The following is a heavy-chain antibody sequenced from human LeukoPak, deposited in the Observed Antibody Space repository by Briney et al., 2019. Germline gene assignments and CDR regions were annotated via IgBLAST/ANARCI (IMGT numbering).Heavy chain of an antibody. Sequence: GGSLRLSCAASGFTFSSYGMSWVRQAPGKGLEWVSAISGSGSSTYYAASVKGRFTISRDNSKNTLYLQMNSLRAEDTAVYYCTRQPTTLDGSKFMSTDHWGQGTLVTVSS. CDR3: TRQPTTLDGSKFMSTDH. D-gene: IGHD5/OR15-5a*01. V-gene: IGHV3-23*01. CDR2: ISGSGSST. CDR1: GFTFSSYG. J-gene: IGHJ4*02.